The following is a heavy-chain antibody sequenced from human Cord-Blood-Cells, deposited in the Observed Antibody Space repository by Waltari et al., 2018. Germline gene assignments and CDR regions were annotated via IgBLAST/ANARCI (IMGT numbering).Heavy chain of an antibody. CDR1: GGSFSGYY. V-gene: IGHV4-34*01. Sequence: QVQLQQWGAGLLKPSETLSLTCAVYGGSFSGYYWSWIRQPPGKGLEWIGEINHSGSTHYTPSLKSRVTISVDTSKNRFSLKLSSVTAADTAVYYCARQYCSGGSCNYWYFDLWGRGTLVTVSS. CDR2: INHSGST. CDR3: ARQYCSGGSCNYWYFDL. D-gene: IGHD2-15*01. J-gene: IGHJ2*01.